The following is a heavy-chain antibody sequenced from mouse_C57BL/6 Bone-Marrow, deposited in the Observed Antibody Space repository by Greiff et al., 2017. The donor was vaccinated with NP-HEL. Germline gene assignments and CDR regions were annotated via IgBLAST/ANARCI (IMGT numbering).Heavy chain of an antibody. CDR1: EYEFPSHD. CDR2: INSDGGST. CDR3: ARNYGNYVDWYFDV. Sequence: EVQRVESGGGLVQPGESLKLSCESNEYEFPSHDMSWVRKTPEKRLELVAAINSDGGSTYYPDTMERRFIISRENTKKTLYLQMSSLRSEDTALYYCARNYGNYVDWYFDVWGTGTTVTVSS. V-gene: IGHV5-2*01. J-gene: IGHJ1*03. D-gene: IGHD2-1*01.